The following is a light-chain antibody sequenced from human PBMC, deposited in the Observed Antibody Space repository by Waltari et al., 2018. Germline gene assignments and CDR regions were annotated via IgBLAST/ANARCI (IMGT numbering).Light chain of an antibody. V-gene: IGKV1-16*02. CDR1: QDITNY. CDR3: QQYKSYPIT. J-gene: IGKJ5*01. Sequence: DIQMAQSPSSLSASVGDRVTITCRASQDITNYLAWFQQKPGKAPKSRIYKASNLQSGVPSKFTGSGSGTEFTLTITSLQPEDFATYYCQQYKSYPITFGQGTRLEIK. CDR2: KAS.